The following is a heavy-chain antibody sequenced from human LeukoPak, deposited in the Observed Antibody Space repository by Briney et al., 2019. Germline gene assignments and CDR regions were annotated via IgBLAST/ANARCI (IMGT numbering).Heavy chain of an antibody. D-gene: IGHD3-16*01. V-gene: IGHV4-59*01. J-gene: IGHJ4*02. Sequence: PSETLSLTCTVSDDSIGDYYRGWIRQPPGKGLEWIGYFHNSGTSTYNPSLKSRVTISADTSKNQFSLKLNSLTTADTAVYYCTRGAGWLIDYWGQGILVTVSS. CDR2: FHNSGTS. CDR3: TRGAGWLIDY. CDR1: DDSIGDYY.